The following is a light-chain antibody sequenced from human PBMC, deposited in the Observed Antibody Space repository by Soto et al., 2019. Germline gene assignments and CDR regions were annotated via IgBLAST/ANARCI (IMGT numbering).Light chain of an antibody. V-gene: IGKV3-20*01. CDR3: HHYGSSPHT. CDR1: QSVSSSY. CDR2: GAS. Sequence: EMVLTQSPGTLSLSPGERATLSCRASQSVSSSYLAWYQQKPGQSPRLLIYGASSRATGIPDRFGGSGSGTDFTLTIRRLEPEDFVVYYCHHYGSSPHTFGPGTKVDIK. J-gene: IGKJ3*01.